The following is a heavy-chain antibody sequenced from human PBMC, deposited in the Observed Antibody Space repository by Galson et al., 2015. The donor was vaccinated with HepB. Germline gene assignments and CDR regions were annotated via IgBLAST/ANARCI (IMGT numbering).Heavy chain of an antibody. Sequence: VKVSCKASGYTFTSYGISWVRQAPGQGLEWMGWISAYNGNTNYAQKLQGRVTMTTDTSTSTAYMELRSLRSDDTAVYYCARDRGDILTGYYTNWGQGTLVTVSS. J-gene: IGHJ4*02. CDR1: GYTFTSYG. D-gene: IGHD3-9*01. V-gene: IGHV1-18*04. CDR3: ARDRGDILTGYYTN. CDR2: ISAYNGNT.